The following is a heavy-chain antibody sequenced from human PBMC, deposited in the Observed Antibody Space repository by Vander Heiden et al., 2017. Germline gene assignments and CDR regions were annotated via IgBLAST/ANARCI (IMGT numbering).Heavy chain of an antibody. CDR3: AKHSYGDGAFF. D-gene: IGHD4-17*01. Sequence: EVQLVQSGAELKKPGESLKISCPASGYSFVSYWIGWVRQVPGKGLEWMGVIYPDNSDTRYSPAFQGQVTISADKSSNTAFLQWSSLKASDTAIYYCAKHSYGDGAFFWGQGTLVTVSS. CDR2: IYPDNSDT. CDR1: GYSFVSYW. V-gene: IGHV5-51*01. J-gene: IGHJ4*02.